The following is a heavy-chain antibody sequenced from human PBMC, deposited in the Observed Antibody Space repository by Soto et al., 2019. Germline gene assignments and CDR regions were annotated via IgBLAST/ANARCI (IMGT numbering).Heavy chain of an antibody. CDR1: GGTFSSYA. J-gene: IGHJ6*02. CDR2: IIPIFGTG. CDR3: ARSITGTVSYYYGMDV. D-gene: IGHD1-20*01. V-gene: IGHV1-69*12. Sequence: QVQLVQSGAEVKKPGSSVKVSCKASGGTFSSYAISWVRQAPGQGLEWMGGIIPIFGTGNYVQKFQGSVTITAYESTITAYMELSCLRSEDTAVYYCARSITGTVSYYYGMDVWGQGTTVTVSS.